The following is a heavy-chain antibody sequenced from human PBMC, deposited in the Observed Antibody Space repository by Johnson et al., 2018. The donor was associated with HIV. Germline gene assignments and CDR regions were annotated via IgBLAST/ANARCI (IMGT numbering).Heavy chain of an antibody. Sequence: VQLVESGGGLVKPGGSLRLSCAASGFTFSNVWMSWVRQAPGMGLEWVGRIKRKIEGEATDYAAPVKGRFTISRDDSKNTLFLQMSSLKTDDTAVYYCTTAIVIDAFDIWGQGTMVTVSS. V-gene: IGHV3-15*01. CDR1: GFTFSNVW. CDR3: TTAIVIDAFDI. CDR2: IKRKIEGEAT. J-gene: IGHJ3*02. D-gene: IGHD3-16*02.